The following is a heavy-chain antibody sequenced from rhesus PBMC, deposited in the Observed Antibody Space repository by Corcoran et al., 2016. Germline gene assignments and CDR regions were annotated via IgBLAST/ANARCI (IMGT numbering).Heavy chain of an antibody. CDR2: VDPEDGEA. V-gene: IGHV1-111*02. D-gene: IGHD3-22*01. J-gene: IGHJ5-2*02. CDR1: GFTFTDYY. CDR3: ATELLDYNSLDV. Sequence: EVQLVQSGAEVKKPGASVTTSCKASGFTFTDYYLPRGGPAPGKGLEWMERVDPEDGEAIHAQKFQDRVTITADTSTDTAYMELSSLRSEDTAVYYCATELLDYNSLDVWGRGVLVTVSS.